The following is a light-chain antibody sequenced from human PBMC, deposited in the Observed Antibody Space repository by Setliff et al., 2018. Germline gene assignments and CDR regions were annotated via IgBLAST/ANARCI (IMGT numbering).Light chain of an antibody. CDR3: NAYASDTTDV. J-gene: IGLJ1*01. Sequence: QSALTQPASVSGSPGQSITISFSGTSSDVGSYDLVSWYQQHPGKAPKLIIYGVSDRPSGVSSRFSGSKSGNTAYLTISGLQTEDEAEYYCNAYASDTTDVFGSGTKVTVL. CDR1: SSDVGSYDL. V-gene: IGLV2-14*03. CDR2: GVS.